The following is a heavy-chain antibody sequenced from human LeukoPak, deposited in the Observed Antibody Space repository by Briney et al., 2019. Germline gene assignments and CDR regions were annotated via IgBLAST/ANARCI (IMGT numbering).Heavy chain of an antibody. CDR2: ISYDGRSQ. D-gene: IGHD3-16*01. CDR1: GFTFSNYA. J-gene: IGHJ4*02. V-gene: IGHV3-30*04. Sequence: RSLRLSCAASGFTFSNYAMHWVRQTPGKGLERVAVISYDGRSQNYPDSVKGRFTIYRDNSKNTLYLQMNSLRPEDTAVYYCARDHNGGGVYWGQGTLVTVSS. CDR3: ARDHNGGGVY.